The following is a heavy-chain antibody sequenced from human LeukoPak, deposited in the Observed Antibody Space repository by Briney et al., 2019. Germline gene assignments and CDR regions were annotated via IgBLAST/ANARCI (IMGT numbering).Heavy chain of an antibody. Sequence: SQTLSLTCTVSGGSISSGDYYWSWIRQPPGKGLEWIGYIYYSGSTFHYNPSLKSRITISIDTSKNQFFLRLSSVTAADTAVYYCASTNCSSARCSGANWFGPWGQGTLVTVSS. CDR1: GGSISSGDYY. CDR3: ASTNCSSARCSGANWFGP. V-gene: IGHV4-30-4*08. D-gene: IGHD2-2*01. CDR2: IYYSGST. J-gene: IGHJ5*02.